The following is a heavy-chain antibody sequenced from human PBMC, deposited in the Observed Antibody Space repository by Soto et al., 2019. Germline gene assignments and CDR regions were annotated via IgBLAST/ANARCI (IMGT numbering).Heavy chain of an antibody. CDR1: GFTFSSYA. CDR3: AKSPPSIAAAGHNFDY. D-gene: IGHD6-13*01. J-gene: IGHJ4*02. Sequence: GGSLRLSCAASGFTFSSYAMSWVRQAPGKGLEWVSAISGSGGSTYYADSVKGRFTISRDNSKNTLYLQMNSLRAEDTAVYYCAKSPPSIAAAGHNFDYWGQGTLVTVSS. CDR2: ISGSGGST. V-gene: IGHV3-23*01.